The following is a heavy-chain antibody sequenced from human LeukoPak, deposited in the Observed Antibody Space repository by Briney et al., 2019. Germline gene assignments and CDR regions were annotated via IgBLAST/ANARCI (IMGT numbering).Heavy chain of an antibody. V-gene: IGHV4-30-2*01. Sequence: SETLSLTCTVSGGSISSGGYYWSWIRQPPGKGLEWVGYIYHSGSTYYNPSLKSRVTISVDRSKNQFSLKLSSVTAADTAVYYCARDRSCSSTSCTIAAAVEGDAFDIWGQGTMVTVSS. J-gene: IGHJ3*02. CDR3: ARDRSCSSTSCTIAAAVEGDAFDI. D-gene: IGHD2-2*01. CDR2: IYHSGST. CDR1: GGSISSGGYY.